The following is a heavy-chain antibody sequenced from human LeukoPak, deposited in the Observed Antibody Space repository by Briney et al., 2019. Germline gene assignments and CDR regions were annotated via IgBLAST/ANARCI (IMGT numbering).Heavy chain of an antibody. CDR3: ARTVGITMVRGVIWWFDP. CDR2: MYYGGRH. Sequence: SETLSLTCTVSGASISTKYWSWIRQPPGRGLEWIGSMYYGGRHKYNPSLKSRVSISVDASKNQFSLKLSSVTAADTAVYYCARTVGITMVRGVIWWFDPWGQGTLVTVSS. V-gene: IGHV4-59*01. J-gene: IGHJ5*02. CDR1: GASISTKY. D-gene: IGHD3-10*01.